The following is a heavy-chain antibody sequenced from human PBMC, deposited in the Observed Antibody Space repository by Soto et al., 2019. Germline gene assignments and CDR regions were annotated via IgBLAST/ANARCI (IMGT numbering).Heavy chain of an antibody. D-gene: IGHD4-17*01. J-gene: IGHJ3*02. Sequence: QVQLVESGGGVVQPGRSLRLSCAASGFTFSSYGMHWVRQAPGKGLEWVAVIWYDGSNTYYADSVKGRFTISRDNFKNTLYLQMNSRKAEDTDVYYCARGLYGDYDLGIGGAFDIWGQGTMVTVSS. V-gene: IGHV3-33*01. CDR1: GFTFSSYG. CDR3: ARGLYGDYDLGIGGAFDI. CDR2: IWYDGSNT.